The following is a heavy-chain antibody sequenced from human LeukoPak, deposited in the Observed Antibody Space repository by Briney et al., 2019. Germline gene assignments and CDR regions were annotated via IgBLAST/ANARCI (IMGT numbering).Heavy chain of an antibody. V-gene: IGHV3-30-3*01. J-gene: IGHJ4*02. Sequence: GGSLRLSCAASGFTFSSYAMHWVRQAPGKGLEWVAVISYDGSNKYYADSLKGRITISRDNPRNTLYLRMSSLRAADTAIYFCAKDSPDSGYRIDHWGQGTLVTVSS. CDR3: AKDSPDSGYRIDH. CDR1: GFTFSSYA. CDR2: ISYDGSNK. D-gene: IGHD5-12*01.